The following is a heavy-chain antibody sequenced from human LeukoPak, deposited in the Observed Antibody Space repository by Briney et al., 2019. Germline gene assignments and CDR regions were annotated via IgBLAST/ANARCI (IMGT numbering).Heavy chain of an antibody. J-gene: IGHJ4*02. CDR1: GSRFTTYW. D-gene: IGHD1-7*01. CDR2: IYPGDSDT. V-gene: IGHV5-51*01. CDR3: ARSLNYELFDY. Sequence: GAPLKISCKGSGSRFTTYWIGWVRHMPGKGLEWMGIIYPGDSDTRYSPSFQGQVTISADKSISTAYLQWSSLKASDTAMYYCARSLNYELFDYWGEGTLVTVSS.